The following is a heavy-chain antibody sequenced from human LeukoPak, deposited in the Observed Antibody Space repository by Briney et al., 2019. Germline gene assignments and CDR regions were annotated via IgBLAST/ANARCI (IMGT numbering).Heavy chain of an antibody. CDR3: ARDRPGIARGYSYGYVATDFDY. Sequence: ASVKVSCKASGYTFTSYGISWVRQAPGQGLEWMGWISAYNGNTNYAQKLQGRVTMTTDTSTSTAYMELRSLRSDDTAVYYCARDRPGIARGYSYGYVATDFDYWGQGTLVTISS. V-gene: IGHV1-18*01. CDR1: GYTFTSYG. D-gene: IGHD5-18*01. J-gene: IGHJ4*02. CDR2: ISAYNGNT.